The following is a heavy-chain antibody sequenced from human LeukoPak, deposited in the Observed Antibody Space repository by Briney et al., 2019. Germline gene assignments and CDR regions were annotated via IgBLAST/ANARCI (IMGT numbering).Heavy chain of an antibody. V-gene: IGHV1-69*01. CDR1: GGTFSSYA. J-gene: IGHJ4*02. CDR2: IIPIFGTA. D-gene: IGHD4-11*01. CDR3: ARELASTVTTGYYFDY. Sequence: SVKVPCKASGGTFSSYAISWVRQAPGQGLEWMGGIIPIFGTANYAQKFQGRVTITADESTSTAYMELSSLRSEDTAVYYCARELASTVTTGYYFDYWGQGTLVTVSS.